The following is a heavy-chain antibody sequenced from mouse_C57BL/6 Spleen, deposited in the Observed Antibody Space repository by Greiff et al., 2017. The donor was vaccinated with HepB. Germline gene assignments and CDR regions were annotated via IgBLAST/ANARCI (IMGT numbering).Heavy chain of an antibody. V-gene: IGHV1-76*01. J-gene: IGHJ4*01. CDR3: ARDGNYPFYAMDY. CDR2: IYPGSGNT. D-gene: IGHD2-1*01. Sequence: VQLQQSGAELVRPGASVKLSCKASGYTFTDYYINWVKQRPGQGLEWIARIYPGSGNTYYNEKFKGKATLTAEKSSSTAYMQLSSLTSEDSAVYFCARDGNYPFYAMDYWGQGTSVTVSS. CDR1: GYTFTDYY.